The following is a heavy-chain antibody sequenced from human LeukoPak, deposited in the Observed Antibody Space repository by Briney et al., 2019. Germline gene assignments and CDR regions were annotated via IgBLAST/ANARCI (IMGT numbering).Heavy chain of an antibody. J-gene: IGHJ4*02. CDR1: GYTFTSYY. D-gene: IGHD6-19*01. CDR2: INPSGGST. V-gene: IGHV1-46*01. Sequence: ASVTVSCTASGYTFTSYYMHWVRQAPGQGLEWMGIINPSGGSTSYAQKFQGRVTMTRDMSTSTVYMELSSLRSEDTAVYYCARGPKSPIAVAGIVDYWGQGTLVTVSS. CDR3: ARGPKSPIAVAGIVDY.